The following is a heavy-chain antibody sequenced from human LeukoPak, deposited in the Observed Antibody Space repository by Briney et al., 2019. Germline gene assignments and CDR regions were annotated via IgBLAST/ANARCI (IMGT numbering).Heavy chain of an antibody. CDR3: ARDQREYDFWSGYPNGWFDP. CDR1: GGTFTSYA. Sequence: SVKVSCKASGGTFTSYAISWVRQAPGQGLEWMGRIIPILGIANYAQKFQGRVTITADKSTSTAYMKLSSLRSEDTAVYYCARDQREYDFWSGYPNGWFDPWGQGTLVTVSS. CDR2: IIPILGIA. D-gene: IGHD3-3*01. J-gene: IGHJ5*02. V-gene: IGHV1-69*04.